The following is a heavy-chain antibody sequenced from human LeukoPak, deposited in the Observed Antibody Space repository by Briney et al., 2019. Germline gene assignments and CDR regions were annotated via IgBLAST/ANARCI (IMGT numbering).Heavy chain of an antibody. D-gene: IGHD5/OR15-5a*01. V-gene: IGHV3-23*01. J-gene: IGHJ4*02. CDR3: AKKVGLVSAPLYYFDV. CDR1: GFTFSSYA. CDR2: ISGPAGSW. Sequence: GGSLRLSCAASGFTFSSYAMSWVRQAPGKGLDWVSAISGPAGSWDYADSVKGRFTISRDNSKNTLFLQMNSLRAEDTAIYYCAKKVGLVSAPLYYFDVWGQGTLVTVSS.